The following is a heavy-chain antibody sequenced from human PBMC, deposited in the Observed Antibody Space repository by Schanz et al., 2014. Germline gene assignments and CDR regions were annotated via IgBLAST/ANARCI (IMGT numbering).Heavy chain of an antibody. V-gene: IGHV3-48*01. D-gene: IGHD3-16*01. J-gene: IGHJ3*01. CDR2: ISSGSTTI. CDR3: TRDRGALINHNDALDL. CDR1: GFTVSSNY. Sequence: EVQLVESGGGLIQPGGSLRLSCAVSGFTVSSNYMSWVRQAPGKGLEWVSYISSGSTTIYYAASVRGRFTISRDNSKNTVYLQMNSLRSEDTAVYYCTRDRGALINHNDALDLWGQGTMVSVSS.